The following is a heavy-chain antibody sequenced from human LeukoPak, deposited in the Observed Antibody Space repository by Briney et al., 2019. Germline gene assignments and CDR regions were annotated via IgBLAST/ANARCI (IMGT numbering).Heavy chain of an antibody. V-gene: IGHV4-59*08. D-gene: IGHD3/OR15-3a*01. J-gene: IGHJ4*02. Sequence: SETLSLTCTVSGGSIGSDYWNWIRQPPGKGLEYIGYIYYTGGTNYNPSLKSRVTISVDTSKNQFSLKLSSVTAADTAVYFCAKNGNSGLVIDNWGQGTLVTVS. CDR2: IYYTGGT. CDR1: GGSIGSDY. CDR3: AKNGNSGLVIDN.